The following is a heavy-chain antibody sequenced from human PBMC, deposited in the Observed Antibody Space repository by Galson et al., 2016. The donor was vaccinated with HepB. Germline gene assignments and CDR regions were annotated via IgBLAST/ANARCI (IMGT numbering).Heavy chain of an antibody. J-gene: IGHJ4*02. CDR1: GGTFSNFG. CDR2: NIPFFGTR. V-gene: IGHV1-69*13. D-gene: IGHD5-18*01. Sequence: SVKVSCKASGGTFSNFGIGWVRQAPGQGLEWMGGNIPFFGTRNHAQNFQGRVTITADESANTAHMELSGLRSEDTAVYYCARISSAGRRYTGYGALDYWGPGTLVTVSS. CDR3: ARISSAGRRYTGYGALDY.